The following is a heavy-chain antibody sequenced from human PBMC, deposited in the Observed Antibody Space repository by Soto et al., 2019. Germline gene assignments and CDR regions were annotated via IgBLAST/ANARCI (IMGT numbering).Heavy chain of an antibody. CDR2: IDPLDSQT. D-gene: IGHD3-16*02. CDR1: GYRFASYW. V-gene: IGHV5-10-1*01. CDR3: TSHAVITSGGVIVSHWFDP. Sequence: GESLKISCEGSGYRFASYWITWVRQMPGKGLEWMGRIDPLDSQTNYSASFEGHVTFSADKSINTAFLQWSSLRASDTATYFCTSHAVITSGGVIVSHWFDPWGQGTPGTVSS. J-gene: IGHJ5*02.